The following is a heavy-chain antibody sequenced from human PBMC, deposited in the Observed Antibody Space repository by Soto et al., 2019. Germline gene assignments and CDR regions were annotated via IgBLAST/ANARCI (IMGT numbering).Heavy chain of an antibody. Sequence: GASVKVSCKASGYTFTSYAMQWVRQAPGQRLEWMGWINAGNGNTKYSQKFQGRVTITRDTSASTACMELSSLRSEDTAVYYCAGGGSGSYYIFDYWGQGTLVTVPQ. CDR2: INAGNGNT. V-gene: IGHV1-3*01. D-gene: IGHD1-26*01. J-gene: IGHJ4*02. CDR1: GYTFTSYA. CDR3: AGGGSGSYYIFDY.